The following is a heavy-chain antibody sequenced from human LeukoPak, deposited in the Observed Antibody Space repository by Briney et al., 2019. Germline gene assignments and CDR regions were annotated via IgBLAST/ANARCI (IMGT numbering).Heavy chain of an antibody. V-gene: IGHV3-23*01. CDR2: ISGSGGST. CDR1: GFTFSSYG. D-gene: IGHD3-10*01. Sequence: GGSLRLSCAVSGFTFSSYGMSWVRQAPGKGLEWVSAISGSGGSTYYADSVKGRFTISRDNSKNTLYLQMNSLRAEDTAVYYCARDLGITMVRGVLDYWGQGTLVTVSS. CDR3: ARDLGITMVRGVLDY. J-gene: IGHJ4*02.